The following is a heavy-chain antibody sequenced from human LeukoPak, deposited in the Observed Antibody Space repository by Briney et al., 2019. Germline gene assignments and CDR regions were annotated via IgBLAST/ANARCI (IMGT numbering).Heavy chain of an antibody. CDR1: GFIFNSYD. CDR2: ISTYSTYI. Sequence: GGSLRLSCAASGFIFNSYDMDWGRQAPGKGLEGVASISTYSTYIKYGDSVKGRFTISRDNANSSLSLQMNSLKVEDTAVYYCVREGGPYSNYYYMDVWGKGTTVAVSS. CDR3: VREGGPYSNYYYMDV. J-gene: IGHJ6*03. V-gene: IGHV3-21*01.